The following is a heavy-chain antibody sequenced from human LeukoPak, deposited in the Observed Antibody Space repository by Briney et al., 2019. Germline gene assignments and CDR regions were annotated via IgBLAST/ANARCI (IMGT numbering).Heavy chain of an antibody. CDR2: IYISGST. J-gene: IGHJ4*02. CDR3: ARDSATRQWLVRDY. D-gene: IGHD6-19*01. Sequence: SETLSLTCTVSGGSISSGIYYWSWIRQPAGKGLEWIGRIYISGSTNYNPSLKGRVTISVDTSKNQFSLKLSSVTAADTAVYYCARDSATRQWLVRDYWGQGTLVTVSS. CDR1: GGSISSGIYY. V-gene: IGHV4-61*02.